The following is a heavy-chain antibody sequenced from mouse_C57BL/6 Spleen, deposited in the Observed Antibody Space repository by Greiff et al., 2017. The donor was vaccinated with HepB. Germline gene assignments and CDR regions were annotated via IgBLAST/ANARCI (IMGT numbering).Heavy chain of an antibody. CDR3: AREAYDYDGSWFAY. J-gene: IGHJ3*01. V-gene: IGHV3-6*01. D-gene: IGHD2-4*01. Sequence: DVQLQESGPGLVKPSQSLSLTCSVTGYSITSGYYWNWIRQFPGNKLEWMGYISYDGSNNYNPSLKNRISITRDTSKNQFFLKLNSVTTEDTATYYCAREAYDYDGSWFAYWGQGTLVTVSA. CDR2: ISYDGSN. CDR1: GYSITSGYY.